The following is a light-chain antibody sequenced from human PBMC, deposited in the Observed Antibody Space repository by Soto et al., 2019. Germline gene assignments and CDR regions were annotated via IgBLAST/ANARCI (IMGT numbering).Light chain of an antibody. CDR2: DAS. CDR1: QDIGNS. Sequence: DIQMTHSPSSLSASVGDRVTITCQASQDIGNSISWYQQRPGKAPKLVIHDASTLETGVPSRLSGSGSGTEFTFTITTLQSEDIATYYCHQYHSLPLTFGGGTKVDIK. CDR3: HQYHSLPLT. V-gene: IGKV1-33*01. J-gene: IGKJ4*01.